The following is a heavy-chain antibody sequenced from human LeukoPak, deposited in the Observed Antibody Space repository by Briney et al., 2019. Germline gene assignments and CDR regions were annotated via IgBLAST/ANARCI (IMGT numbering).Heavy chain of an antibody. J-gene: IGHJ4*02. D-gene: IGHD3-22*01. Sequence: SETLSLTCTVSGGSISSYYWSWIRQPPGKGLDWIGYIYYSGSTNYNPSLKSRVTISVDTSKNQFSLKLSSVTAADTAVYYCARLGYYDSSGYNYWGQGTLVTVSS. V-gene: IGHV4-59*08. CDR2: IYYSGST. CDR1: GGSISSYY. CDR3: ARLGYYDSSGYNY.